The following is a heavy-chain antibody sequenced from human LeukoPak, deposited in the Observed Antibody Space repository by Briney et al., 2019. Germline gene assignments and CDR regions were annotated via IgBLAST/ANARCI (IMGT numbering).Heavy chain of an antibody. D-gene: IGHD3-3*01. CDR1: GFTLSSYW. J-gene: IGHJ4*02. CDR3: ARGVVYPTWSGPHWSDY. V-gene: IGHV3-7*01. CDR2: IKQDASQE. Sequence: GGSLRLSCAASGFTLSSYWMSWVRQAPGKGPEWVAHIKQDASQEDHVDSVKGRFTISRDNAKNSLYLQMNSLRAEGTAVYYCARGVVYPTWSGPHWSDYWGQGTLVTVSS.